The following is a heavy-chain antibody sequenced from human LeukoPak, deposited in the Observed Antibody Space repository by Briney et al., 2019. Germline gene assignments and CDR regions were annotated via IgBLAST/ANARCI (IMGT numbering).Heavy chain of an antibody. CDR3: ARGPYYDSSGYQVY. D-gene: IGHD3-22*01. CDR2: IYHSGST. V-gene: IGHV4-4*02. Sequence: SETLSLTCAVSGGSISSSNWWSWVRQPPGKGLEWIGEIYHSGSTNYNPSLKSRVTISVDKSKNQFSLKLSSVTAADTAVYYCARGPYYDSSGYQVYWGQGTLVTVSS. CDR1: GGSISSSNW. J-gene: IGHJ4*02.